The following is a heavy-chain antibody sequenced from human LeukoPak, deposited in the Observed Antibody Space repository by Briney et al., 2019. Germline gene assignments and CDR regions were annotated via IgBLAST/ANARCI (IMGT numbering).Heavy chain of an antibody. V-gene: IGHV4-59*01. D-gene: IGHD3-10*01. CDR2: IYYTGST. Sequence: SSETLSLTCTVSDGSISSYYWSWIRQPPGEGLEWIGYIYYTGSTNYNPSLKSRVTMSVDTSKNQFSLKLGSVTTADTAVYYCARQIYGSGSYYPLDYWGQGILVTVSS. CDR3: ARQIYGSGSYYPLDY. J-gene: IGHJ4*02. CDR1: DGSISSYY.